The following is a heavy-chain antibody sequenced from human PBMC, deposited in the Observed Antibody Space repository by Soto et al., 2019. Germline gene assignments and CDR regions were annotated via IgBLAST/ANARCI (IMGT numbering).Heavy chain of an antibody. CDR2: ISGSGGST. J-gene: IGHJ4*02. V-gene: IGHV3-23*01. Sequence: EVQLLESGGGLVEPRGSLRLSCAASGFTFSSYAMSWVRQAPGKGLEWVSAISGSGGSTYYADSVKGRFTISRDNSKNTLYLQMNSLRAEDTAVYYCAKDAKDGYSSSPADYWGQGTLVTVSS. CDR3: AKDAKDGYSSSPADY. CDR1: GFTFSSYA. D-gene: IGHD6-6*01.